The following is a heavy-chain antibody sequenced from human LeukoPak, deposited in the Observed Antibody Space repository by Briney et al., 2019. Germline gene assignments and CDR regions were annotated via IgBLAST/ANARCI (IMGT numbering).Heavy chain of an antibody. D-gene: IGHD3-10*01. CDR2: VFYTGTT. J-gene: IGHJ4*02. V-gene: IGHV4-39*01. CDR3: ARQVLLAFDY. Sequence: SETLSLTCSVSGDSISSTSYCWDWIRQPPGKGLEWIGTVFYTGTTYYSPSLKSRVTISVDTSKNQFSLKLSSVTAADTAVYYCARQVLLAFDYWGQGALVTVSS. CDR1: GDSISSTSYC.